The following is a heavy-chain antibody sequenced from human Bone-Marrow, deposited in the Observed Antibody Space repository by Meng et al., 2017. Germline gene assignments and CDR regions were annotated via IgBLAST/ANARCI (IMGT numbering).Heavy chain of an antibody. J-gene: IGHJ4*02. CDR2: IYHSGST. V-gene: IGHV4-4*02. CDR3: ARARGIAVAEPWDY. Sequence: VQLQESGPGLGKPSGTLSLTCAFYGGSISSSNWWSWVRQPPGKGLEWIGEIYHSGSTNYNPSLKSRVTISVDKSKNQFSLKLSSVTAADTAVYYCARARGIAVAEPWDYWGQGTLVTVSS. D-gene: IGHD6-19*01. CDR1: GGSISSSNW.